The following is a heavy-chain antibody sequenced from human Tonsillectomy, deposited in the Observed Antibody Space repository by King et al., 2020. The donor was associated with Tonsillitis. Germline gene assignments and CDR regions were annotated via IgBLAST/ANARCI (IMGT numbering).Heavy chain of an antibody. CDR3: ARGRYEWHLADY. J-gene: IGHJ4*02. CDR1: GYTFIFYA. D-gene: IGHD2-8*01. V-gene: IGHV1-3*01. CDR2: INAANGDT. Sequence: QLVQSGTEVKKPGASVKVSCKASGYTFIFYALHWVRQAPGQRLEWMGWINAANGDTKYSQKFQGRVTITRDTSANTAYMELSSLRSEDTAVYYCARGRYEWHLADYWGQGTLVTVSS.